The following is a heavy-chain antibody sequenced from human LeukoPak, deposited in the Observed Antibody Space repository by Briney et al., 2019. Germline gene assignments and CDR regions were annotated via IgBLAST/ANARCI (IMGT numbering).Heavy chain of an antibody. D-gene: IGHD2-15*01. CDR3: ARAYCSAGDCYEFDY. CDR1: GYTFTGYY. CDR2: INPNNGGT. J-gene: IGHJ4*02. V-gene: IGHV1-2*02. Sequence: GASVKVSCKASGYTFTGYYMHWVRQAPGQGLEWMGWINPNNGGTNYARKFHGRVTMTRDTSISTLYMELSSLRSDGTAVYYCARAYCSAGDCYEFDYWGQGTLVTVSS.